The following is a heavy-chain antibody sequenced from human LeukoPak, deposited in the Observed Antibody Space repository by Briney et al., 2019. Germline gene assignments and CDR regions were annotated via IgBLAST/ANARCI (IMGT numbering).Heavy chain of an antibody. CDR2: ISYDGSNK. J-gene: IGHJ4*02. D-gene: IGHD1-1*01. Sequence: GGSLRLSCAASGFTFSSYGMHWVRQAPGKGLEWVAVISYDGSNKYYADSVKGRFTISRDNAKNSLYLQMNSLRAEDTAVYYCARAGSLWGQGTLVTVSS. CDR1: GFTFSSYG. CDR3: ARAGSL. V-gene: IGHV3-30*03.